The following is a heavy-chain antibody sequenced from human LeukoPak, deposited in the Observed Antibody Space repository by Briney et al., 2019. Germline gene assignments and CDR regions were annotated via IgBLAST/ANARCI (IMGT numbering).Heavy chain of an antibody. Sequence: SVKVSCKASGGTFSSYAISWVRQAPGQGLEWMGRIIPILGIANYAQKFQGRVTINADKSTSTAYMELSSLRSEDTAVYYCARGNSGSDDAFDIWGQGTMVTVSS. CDR1: GGTFSSYA. V-gene: IGHV1-69*04. D-gene: IGHD1-26*01. CDR3: ARGNSGSDDAFDI. J-gene: IGHJ3*02. CDR2: IIPILGIA.